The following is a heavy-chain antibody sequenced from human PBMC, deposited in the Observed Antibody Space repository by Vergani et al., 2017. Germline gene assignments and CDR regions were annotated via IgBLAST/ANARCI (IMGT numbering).Heavy chain of an antibody. V-gene: IGHV1-18*01. CDR1: GYIFTSYG. CDR3: AGGGYCSGGSCYSRWWYFDL. Sequence: QVQLVQSGAEVKKPGASVKVSCKASGYIFTSYGIGWVRQAPGQGLEWMGLISGYNGNTNYAQKLQGRVTMTTDTFTSTGYMELRSLRYDDTAVYYCAGGGYCSGGSCYSRWWYFDLWGRGTLVTVSS. D-gene: IGHD2-15*01. J-gene: IGHJ2*01. CDR2: ISGYNGNT.